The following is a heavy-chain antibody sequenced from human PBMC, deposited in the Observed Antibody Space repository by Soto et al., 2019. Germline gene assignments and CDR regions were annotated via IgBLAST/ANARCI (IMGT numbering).Heavy chain of an antibody. J-gene: IGHJ6*03. CDR3: ATYLGYCSSTSCYSHYYYYYYMDV. CDR2: IIPILGIA. D-gene: IGHD2-2*02. Sequence: SVKVSCKASGGTFSSYTTSWVRQAPGQGLEWMGRIIPILGIANYAQKFQGRVTITADKSTSTAYMELSSLRSEDTAVYYCATYLGYCSSTSCYSHYYYYYYMDVWGKGTTVTVSS. V-gene: IGHV1-69*02. CDR1: GGTFSSYT.